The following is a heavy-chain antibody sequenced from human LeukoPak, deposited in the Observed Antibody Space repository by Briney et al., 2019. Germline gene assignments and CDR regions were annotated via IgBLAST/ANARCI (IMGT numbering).Heavy chain of an antibody. Sequence: SETLSLTCVVYGGPLSSYYWSWIRQPPGKGLEWIGYIYYSGSTNYNPSLKSRVTISVDTSKNQFSLKLSSVTAADTAVYYCARHIGGYYFDYWGQGTLVTVSS. CDR2: IYYSGST. J-gene: IGHJ4*02. CDR3: ARHIGGYYFDY. CDR1: GGPLSSYY. V-gene: IGHV4-59*08. D-gene: IGHD1-26*01.